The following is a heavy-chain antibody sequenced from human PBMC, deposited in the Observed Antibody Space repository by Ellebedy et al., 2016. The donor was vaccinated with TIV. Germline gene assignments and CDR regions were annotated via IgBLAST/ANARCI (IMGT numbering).Heavy chain of an antibody. CDR3: ARAVGAVAGSYYFDY. CDR2: LFDSENT. CDR1: GGSISSSNW. Sequence: SETLSLTCTVSGGSISSSNWWSWVRQPPGKRLEWIGDLFDSENTYYNPSLASRLTFSVDKSKNQFSLNLNSVTATGTAVYYCARAVGAVAGSYYFDYWGQGILVTVSS. V-gene: IGHV4-4*02. D-gene: IGHD6-19*01. J-gene: IGHJ4*02.